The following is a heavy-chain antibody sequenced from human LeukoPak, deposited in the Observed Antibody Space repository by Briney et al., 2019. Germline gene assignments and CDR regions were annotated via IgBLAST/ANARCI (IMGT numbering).Heavy chain of an antibody. CDR1: GYTFTSYG. CDR2: INAYNGNT. J-gene: IGHJ3*02. V-gene: IGHV1-18*01. D-gene: IGHD3-10*01. Sequence: ASVKVSCKASGYTFTSYGISWLRQAPGQGLEWMGWINAYNGNTNYAQKLQGRVTMTTDTYTRTAYMELRSLRSDDTAVYYCARDSLWFGEVSDAFDIWGQGTMVTVSS. CDR3: ARDSLWFGEVSDAFDI.